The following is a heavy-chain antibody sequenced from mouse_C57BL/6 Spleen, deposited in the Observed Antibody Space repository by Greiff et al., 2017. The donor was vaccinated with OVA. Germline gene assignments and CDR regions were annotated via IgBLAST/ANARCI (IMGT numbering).Heavy chain of an antibody. Sequence: VQLQQSGPELVKPGASVKISCKASGYAFSSSWMNWVKQRPGKGLEWIGRIYPGDGDTNYNGKFTGKATLTADKSSSTAYMQLSSLTSEDSAVYFCARGSTTVVATEGPMDYWGQGTSVTVAS. CDR1: GYAFSSSW. D-gene: IGHD1-1*01. CDR3: ARGSTTVVATEGPMDY. V-gene: IGHV1-82*01. CDR2: IYPGDGDT. J-gene: IGHJ4*01.